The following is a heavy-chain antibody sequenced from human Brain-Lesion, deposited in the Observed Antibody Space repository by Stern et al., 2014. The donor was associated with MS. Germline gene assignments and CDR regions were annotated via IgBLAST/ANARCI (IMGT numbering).Heavy chain of an antibody. D-gene: IGHD2-2*01. Sequence: VQLVESGPGLVKPSQTLSLSCTVSGGSISSGGYYWSWIRQPAGKGLEWIGRIFNSGSTSYNPPLKSRVTISIDTSQNQFSLRLNSMTAADTAVYYCARGRVVPGFQYYATDVWGQGTTVIVSS. CDR2: IFNSGST. CDR3: ARGRVVPGFQYYATDV. CDR1: GGSISSGGYY. J-gene: IGHJ6*02. V-gene: IGHV4-61*02.